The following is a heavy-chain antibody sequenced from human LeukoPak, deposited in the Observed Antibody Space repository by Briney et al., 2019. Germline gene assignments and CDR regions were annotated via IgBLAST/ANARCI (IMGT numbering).Heavy chain of an antibody. Sequence: GGSLRLSCAASGFTFSSYWMSWVRQAPGKGLGWVANIKQDGGEKYYVDSVKGRFTISRDNAKNSLFLQMNSLRAEDTAVYYCTRLGVSYYTYWGQGTLVTVSS. D-gene: IGHD1-26*01. CDR2: IKQDGGEK. CDR3: TRLGVSYYTY. V-gene: IGHV3-7*01. J-gene: IGHJ4*02. CDR1: GFTFSSYW.